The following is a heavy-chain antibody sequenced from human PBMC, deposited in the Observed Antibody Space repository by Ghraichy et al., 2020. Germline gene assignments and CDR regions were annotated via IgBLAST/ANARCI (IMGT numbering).Heavy chain of an antibody. V-gene: IGHV3-23*01. CDR2: ISGSGGNT. CDR1: GFNFASYA. J-gene: IGHJ5*02. CDR3: TRDPGYCSTSTCYAEGGWFDP. Sequence: GGSLRLSCAASGFNFASYAMSWVRQAPGKGLEWVSTISGSGGNTHYADSVKGRLTISRDNSKNMVYLHMNRLRVDDTAVYYCTRDPGYCSTSTCYAEGGWFDPWGQGTLVTVSS. D-gene: IGHD2-2*01.